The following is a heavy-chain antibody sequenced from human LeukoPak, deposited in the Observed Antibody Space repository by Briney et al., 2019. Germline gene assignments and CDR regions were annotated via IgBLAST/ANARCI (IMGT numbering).Heavy chain of an antibody. D-gene: IGHD3-10*02. V-gene: IGHV3-48*04. CDR1: GFTFSTYI. CDR3: AELGITMIGGV. Sequence: GGSLRLSCAASGFTFSTYIMNWVRQAPGKGLEWVSYISSSGSTIYYADSVKGRFTISRDNAKNSLYLQMNSLRAEDTAVYYCAELGITMIGGVWGKGTTVTVSS. CDR2: ISSSGSTI. J-gene: IGHJ6*04.